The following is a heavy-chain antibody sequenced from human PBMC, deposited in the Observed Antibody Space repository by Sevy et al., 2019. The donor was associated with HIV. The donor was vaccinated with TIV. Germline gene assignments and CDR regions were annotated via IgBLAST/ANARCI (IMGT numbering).Heavy chain of an antibody. CDR2: INSDGSST. J-gene: IGHJ5*02. CDR3: AREVLLNWFDP. V-gene: IGHV3-74*01. D-gene: IGHD3-10*01. CDR1: GFTFSSYW. Sequence: GGSLRLSCAASGFTFSSYWMHWVRQAPGKGLVWVSRINSDGSSTSYAESVKGRFTISRDNAKKTLYLQMNSLRAEDTAVYYCAREVLLNWFDPWGQGTLVTVSS.